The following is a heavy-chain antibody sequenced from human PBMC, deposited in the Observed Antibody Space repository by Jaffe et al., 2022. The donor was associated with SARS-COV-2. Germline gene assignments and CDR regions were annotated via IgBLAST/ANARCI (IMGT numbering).Heavy chain of an antibody. Sequence: QVQLQESGPGLVKPSQTLSLTCTVSGGSISSGGYYWSWIRQHPGKGLEWIGYIYYSGSTYYNPSLKSRVTISVDTSKNQFSLKLSSVTAADTAVYYCARGVIVVVPAAIVLVWFDPWGQGTLVTVSS. CDR1: GGSISSGGYY. V-gene: IGHV4-31*03. CDR3: ARGVIVVVPAAIVLVWFDP. CDR2: IYYSGST. J-gene: IGHJ5*02. D-gene: IGHD2-2*02.